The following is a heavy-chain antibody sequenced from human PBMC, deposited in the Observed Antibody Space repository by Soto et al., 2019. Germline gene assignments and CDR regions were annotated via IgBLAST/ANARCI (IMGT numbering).Heavy chain of an antibody. CDR1: GYTFTSYG. CDR3: AKDDFTDRGDDYFDY. J-gene: IGHJ4*02. V-gene: IGHV1-18*04. CDR2: ISAYNGNT. Sequence: ASVKVSCKASGYTFTSYGISWVRQAPGQGLEWMGWISAYNGNTNYAQKLQGRVTMTTDTSTSTAYMQLNSLRFEDTAVYYCAKDDFTDRGDDYFDYWGPGTLVTVSS. D-gene: IGHD2-21*02.